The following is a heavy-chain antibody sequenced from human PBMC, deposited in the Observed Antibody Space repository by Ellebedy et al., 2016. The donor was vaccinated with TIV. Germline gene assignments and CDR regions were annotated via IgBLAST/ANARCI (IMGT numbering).Heavy chain of an antibody. CDR2: VWNDGINK. J-gene: IGHJ4*02. CDR3: ATHYDTSGYYYGY. V-gene: IGHV3-30*02. Sequence: GESLKISXAASGFTFGSYGMHWVRQAPGKGLEWVAVVWNDGINKYYADSVKGRFTISRDNSKNTLYLQMNSLRAEDTAVYYCATHYDTSGYYYGYWGQGTLLTVSS. D-gene: IGHD3-22*01. CDR1: GFTFGSYG.